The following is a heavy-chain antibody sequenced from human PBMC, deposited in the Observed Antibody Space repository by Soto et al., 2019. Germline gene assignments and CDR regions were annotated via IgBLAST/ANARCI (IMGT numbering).Heavy chain of an antibody. J-gene: IGHJ4*02. CDR2: ISYDGGYQ. Sequence: QMQLVESGGGVAQPGTSLRLSCVASGFTFNTFAVHWVRQAPGKGLEWLTIISYDGGYQFYTDSVKGRFTVSRDNSKXXXXXXXXXXXXXXXXXXXXXXXGGVLELWGQGTPVTVSS. D-gene: IGHD2-15*01. CDR3: XXXGGVLEL. CDR1: GFTFNTFA. V-gene: IGHV3-30-3*01.